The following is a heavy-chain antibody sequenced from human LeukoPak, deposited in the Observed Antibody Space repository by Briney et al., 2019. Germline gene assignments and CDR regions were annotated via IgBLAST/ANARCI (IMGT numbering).Heavy chain of an antibody. CDR3: ARDYGGNSGWFDP. V-gene: IGHV1-8*01. D-gene: IGHD4-23*01. CDR1: GYTFTSYD. Sequence: ASVKVSCKASGYTFTSYDMNWVRQAPGQGLEWLGWMNPNSGNTGYAQKFQGRVTMTRNTSISTAYMELSSLRSEDTAVYYCARDYGGNSGWFDPWGQGTLVTVSS. J-gene: IGHJ5*02. CDR2: MNPNSGNT.